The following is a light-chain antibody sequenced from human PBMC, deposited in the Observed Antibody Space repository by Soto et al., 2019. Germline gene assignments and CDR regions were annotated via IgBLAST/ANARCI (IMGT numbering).Light chain of an antibody. V-gene: IGKV3-11*01. Sequence: EIVLTQSPATLSLSPGERATLSCRASQSVSSYLAWYQQKPGQVPRLVIYDASNRATGIPGRFSGSGSGTDFPLTISSLEPEDFGVYYCQQRSSWPRTFGQGTKVEI. CDR1: QSVSSY. CDR2: DAS. J-gene: IGKJ1*01. CDR3: QQRSSWPRT.